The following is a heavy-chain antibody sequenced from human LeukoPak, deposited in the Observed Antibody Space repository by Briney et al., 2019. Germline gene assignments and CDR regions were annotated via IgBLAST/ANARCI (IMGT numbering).Heavy chain of an antibody. CDR1: GFTFSDYW. CDR3: ARERASCGGDCLDY. V-gene: IGHV3-7*01. Sequence: GGSLRLSCAASGFTFSDYWMSWVRQAPGKGLEWVASKKRDGREKYSVDSVKGRFTISRDNTKNSLYLQMNSLRAEDTAVYYCARERASCGGDCLDYWGQGTLVTVSS. D-gene: IGHD2-21*02. J-gene: IGHJ4*02. CDR2: KKRDGREK.